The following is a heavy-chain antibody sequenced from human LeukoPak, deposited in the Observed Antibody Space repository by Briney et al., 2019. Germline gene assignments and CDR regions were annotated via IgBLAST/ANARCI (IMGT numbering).Heavy chain of an antibody. D-gene: IGHD3-9*01. CDR1: GGSISRYY. V-gene: IGHV4-59*01. CDR3: ARVQESQIDYYFDY. CDR2: IYYSGST. Sequence: PSETLSLTCTVSGGSISRYYWTWIRQPPGKGLEWIGYIYYSGSTNYNPSLKSRVTISVDTSKNQFSLKLSSVTAADTAVYYCARVQESQIDYYFDYWGQGTLVTVSS. J-gene: IGHJ4*02.